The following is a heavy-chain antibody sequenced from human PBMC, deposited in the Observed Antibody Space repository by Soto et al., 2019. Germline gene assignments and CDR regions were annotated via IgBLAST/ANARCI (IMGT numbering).Heavy chain of an antibody. J-gene: IGHJ4*02. V-gene: IGHV1-69*04. CDR3: ATSYGSGYRAFDY. D-gene: IGHD3-10*01. CDR1: GDTFSFYS. Sequence: QVQLVQSGAEVKRPGSSVKVSCKASGDTFSFYSINWVRQAPGLGLGWMGRVNPILSMSNYAQRFQGRVTMTADKSTSTAYMDLSGLRSEDTAMYYCATSYGSGYRAFDYWGQGALVTVSS. CDR2: VNPILSMS.